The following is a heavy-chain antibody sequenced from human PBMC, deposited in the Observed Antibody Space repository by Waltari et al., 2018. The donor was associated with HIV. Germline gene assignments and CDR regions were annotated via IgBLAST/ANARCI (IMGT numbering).Heavy chain of an antibody. CDR2: TYRRSKWYN. J-gene: IGHJ4*02. Sequence: QVQLRQSGPGLVKPSQTLSLTCAISGDSVSSNSASWNWIRQSPSRGLEWLGRTYRRSKWYNEYAESVKSRVSINPDTSKNQFSLQLNSVTPEDTAVYYCAGGGPGALDYWGQGTLVTVSS. V-gene: IGHV6-1*01. CDR3: AGGGPGALDY. D-gene: IGHD2-8*02. CDR1: GDSVSSNSAS.